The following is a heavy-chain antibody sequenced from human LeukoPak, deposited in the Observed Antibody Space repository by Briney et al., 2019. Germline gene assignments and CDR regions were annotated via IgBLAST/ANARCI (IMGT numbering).Heavy chain of an antibody. V-gene: IGHV4-4*07. D-gene: IGHD3-10*01. CDR2: IYTSGST. Sequence: SETLSLTCTVSGGSISSYYWSWIRQPAGKGLEWIGRIYTSGSTNYNPSLKSRVTMSVDTSKNQFSLKLSSVTAADTAVYYCARDQGEITKVRGVIFYGMDVWGQGTTVTVSS. J-gene: IGHJ6*02. CDR3: ARDQGEITKVRGVIFYGMDV. CDR1: GGSISSYY.